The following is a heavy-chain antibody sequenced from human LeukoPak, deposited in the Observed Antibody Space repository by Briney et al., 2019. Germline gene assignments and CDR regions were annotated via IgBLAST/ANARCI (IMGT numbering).Heavy chain of an antibody. V-gene: IGHV4-34*01. CDR3: ARLVDYGSGSH. CDR2: INHSGST. D-gene: IGHD3-10*01. J-gene: IGHJ4*02. CDR1: GGPFSGYY. Sequence: PSETLSLTCAVYGGPFSGYYWSWIRQPPGKGLEWIGEINHSGSTNYNPSLKSRVTISVDTSKNQFSLKLRSVTAADTAVYYCARLVDYGSGSHWGQGTLVIVSS.